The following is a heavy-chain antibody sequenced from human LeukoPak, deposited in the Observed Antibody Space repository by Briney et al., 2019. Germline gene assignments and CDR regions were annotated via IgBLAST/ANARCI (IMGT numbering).Heavy chain of an antibody. V-gene: IGHV4-39*01. CDR3: ARVKVVVITFWFDP. J-gene: IGHJ5*02. Sequence: PSETLSLTCTVSGGSIRSSYYYWGWIRQPPGKGLEWIGSIYDSGSTYYNPSLKSRVTISVDTSKNQFSLKLNSVTAADTAVYYCARVKVVVITFWFDPWGQGTLVTVSS. CDR1: GGSIRSSYYY. CDR2: IYDSGST. D-gene: IGHD3-22*01.